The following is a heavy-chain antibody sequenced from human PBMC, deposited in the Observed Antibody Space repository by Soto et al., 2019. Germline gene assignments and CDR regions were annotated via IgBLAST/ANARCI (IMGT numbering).Heavy chain of an antibody. Sequence: SETLSLTCTVSGGSISSGDYYWSWIRQPPGKGLEWIGYIYYSGSTYYNPSLKSRVTISVDTSKTQFSLKLSSVTAAYTALFYCARDLGSSRRYNWFDPWGQGTLVTVSS. V-gene: IGHV4-30-4*01. CDR1: GGSISSGDYY. J-gene: IGHJ5*02. CDR2: IYYSGST. CDR3: ARDLGSSRRYNWFDP. D-gene: IGHD6-13*01.